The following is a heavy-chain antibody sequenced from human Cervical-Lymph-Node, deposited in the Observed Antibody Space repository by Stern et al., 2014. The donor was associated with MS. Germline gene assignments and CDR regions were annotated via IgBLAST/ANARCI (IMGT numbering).Heavy chain of an antibody. Sequence: QVQLMQSGAEVKKPGSSVKVSCQASGGTFSTLAINWVRQASGQGLEWMGGIIPIIDSANYAQKFQDRVTITADTSTRTVYMELRNLSTEDTAVFFCARDRRDAHTYALDTWGQGTPVTVSA. J-gene: IGHJ3*02. V-gene: IGHV1-69*06. D-gene: IGHD5-24*01. CDR2: IIPIIDSA. CDR3: ARDRRDAHTYALDT. CDR1: GGTFSTLA.